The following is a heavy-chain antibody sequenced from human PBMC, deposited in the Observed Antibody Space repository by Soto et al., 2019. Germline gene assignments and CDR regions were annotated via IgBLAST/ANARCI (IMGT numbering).Heavy chain of an antibody. CDR1: GFTFSSYG. J-gene: IGHJ4*02. CDR2: IWYDGSNK. V-gene: IGHV3-33*01. D-gene: IGHD5-18*01. Sequence: GSLRLSCAASGFTFSSYGMHWVRQAPGKGLEWVAVIWYDGSNKYYADSVKGRFTISRDNSKNTLYLQMNSLRAEDTAVYYCAREDTAMATTDYRGQGTLVTVSS. CDR3: AREDTAMATTDY.